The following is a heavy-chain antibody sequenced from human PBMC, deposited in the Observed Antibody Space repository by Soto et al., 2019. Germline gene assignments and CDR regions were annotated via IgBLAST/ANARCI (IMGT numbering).Heavy chain of an antibody. CDR1: GFTFSSYA. J-gene: IGHJ6*02. D-gene: IGHD1-20*01. CDR2: ISGSGGST. V-gene: IGHV3-23*01. CDR3: AKDLRITGTYYGMDV. Sequence: SLRLSCAASGFTFSSYAMSWVRQAPGKGLEWVSAISGSGGSTYYADSVKGRFTISRDNSKNTLYLQMNSLRAEDTAVYYCAKDLRITGTYYGMDVWGQGTTVTVSS.